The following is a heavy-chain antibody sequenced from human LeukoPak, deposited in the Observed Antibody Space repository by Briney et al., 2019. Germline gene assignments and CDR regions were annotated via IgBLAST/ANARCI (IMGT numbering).Heavy chain of an antibody. J-gene: IGHJ6*03. D-gene: IGHD2-15*01. V-gene: IGHV7-4-1*02. Sequence: GASVKVSCKASGYTFTTYGMNWVRQAPGQGLEWMGWINTNTGNPTYAQGFTGRFVFSLDTSVSTAYLQISGLKAEDTAVYYCARDLSTPRYCSGGSCYSNYYYYYYMDVWGKGTTVTVSS. CDR1: GYTFTTYG. CDR3: ARDLSTPRYCSGGSCYSNYYYYYYMDV. CDR2: INTNTGNP.